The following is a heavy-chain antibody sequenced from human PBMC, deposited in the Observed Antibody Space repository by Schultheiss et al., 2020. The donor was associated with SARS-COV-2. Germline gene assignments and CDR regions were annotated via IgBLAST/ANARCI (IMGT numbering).Heavy chain of an antibody. J-gene: IGHJ3*02. V-gene: IGHV4-30-4*01. CDR1: GGSISSGDYY. CDR3: ARDRRYFDWLTDAFDI. CDR2: IYYSGST. Sequence: SETLSLTCTVSGGSISSGDYYWSWIRQPPGKGLEWIGYIYYSGSTYYNPSLESRVSFSVDASKNHFSLKLYSVTAADTAVYYCARDRRYFDWLTDAFDIWGQGTMVTVSS. D-gene: IGHD3-9*01.